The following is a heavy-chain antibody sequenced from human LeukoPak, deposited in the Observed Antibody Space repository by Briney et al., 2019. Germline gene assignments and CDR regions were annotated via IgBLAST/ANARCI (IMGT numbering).Heavy chain of an antibody. J-gene: IGHJ1*01. CDR2: IYPGDSDT. CDR3: ARLPYYYDSSGYPDEYFQH. CDR1: GYSFTSYW. V-gene: IGHV5-51*01. Sequence: GESLKISCKGSGYSFTSYWIGWVRQMPGKGLEWMGIIYPGDSDTRYSPSFQGQVTISADKSISTAYLQWSSLKASDTAMYYCARLPYYYDSSGYPDEYFQHWGQGTLVTVSS. D-gene: IGHD3-22*01.